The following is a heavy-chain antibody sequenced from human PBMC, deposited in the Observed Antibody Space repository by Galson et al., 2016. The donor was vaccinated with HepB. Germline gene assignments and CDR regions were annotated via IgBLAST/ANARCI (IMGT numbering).Heavy chain of an antibody. Sequence: SLRLSCAASGFTFDDYAMHWVRQVPGKGLEWVSLISGDGTTIYFADSVKGRFTIPRDNSKNSLYLQMNSLRTEDTALYYCTKDIWTRDLQFGHYYSVDVWGRGTTVTVSS. CDR2: ISGDGTTI. CDR3: TKDIWTRDLQFGHYYSVDV. J-gene: IGHJ6*02. V-gene: IGHV3-43*02. CDR1: GFTFDDYA. D-gene: IGHD5-24*01.